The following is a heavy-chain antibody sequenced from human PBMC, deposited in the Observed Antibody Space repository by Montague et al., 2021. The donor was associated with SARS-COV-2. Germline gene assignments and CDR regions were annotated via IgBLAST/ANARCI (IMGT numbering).Heavy chain of an antibody. CDR2: NYYTRRT. Sequence: SETLSLTCTVSGGSIETYSWTWIRQPPEKGLEWIGYNYYTRRTTYNPSLSSRVTISVDTSKNQFSLKLDSVTAADTAVYYCARTTHLYSDESYGHQYFFDDWGRGTLVTVSS. CDR3: ARTTHLYSDESYGHQYFFDD. J-gene: IGHJ4*02. CDR1: GGSIETYS. D-gene: IGHD4-17*01. V-gene: IGHV4-59*01.